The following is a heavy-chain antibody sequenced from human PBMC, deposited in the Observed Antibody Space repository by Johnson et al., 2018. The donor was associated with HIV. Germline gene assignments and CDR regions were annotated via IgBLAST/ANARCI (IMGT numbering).Heavy chain of an antibody. CDR3: ASTNIAAPTGSDAFDI. V-gene: IGHV3-30*14. J-gene: IGHJ3*02. CDR1: GFTFSSYA. D-gene: IGHD6-13*01. Sequence: QVQLVESGEGLVQPGGSLRLSCAASGFTFSSYAMSWVRQAPGKGLEWVAVISYDGSNKYYADSVKGRFTISRDNSKNTLYLQMNSLRAEDTAVYYCASTNIAAPTGSDAFDIWGQGTMVTVSS. CDR2: ISYDGSNK.